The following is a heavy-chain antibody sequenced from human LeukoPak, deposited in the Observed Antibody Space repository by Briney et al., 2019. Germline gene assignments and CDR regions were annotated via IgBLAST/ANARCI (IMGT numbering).Heavy chain of an antibody. CDR2: IKQDGSEK. V-gene: IGHV3-7*01. CDR1: GFTFSSYW. J-gene: IGHJ3*02. Sequence: GGSLRLSCAASGFTFSSYWMSWVRQAPGKGLEWVANIKQDGSEKYYVDSVKGRFTISRDNSKNTLYLQMNSLRAEDTAVYYCARDVVTGAFDIWGQGTMVTVSS. CDR3: ARDVVTGAFDI. D-gene: IGHD4-23*01.